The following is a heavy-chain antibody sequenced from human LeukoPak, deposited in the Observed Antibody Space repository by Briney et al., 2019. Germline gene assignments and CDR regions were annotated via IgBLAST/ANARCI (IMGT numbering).Heavy chain of an antibody. V-gene: IGHV4-39*07. CDR2: IYYSGST. CDR3: ARGIAAAGHGMDV. D-gene: IGHD6-13*01. Sequence: SETLSLTCTVSGGSISSSSYYWGWIRQPPGKGLEWIGSIYYSGSTYYNPSLKSRVTISVDTSKNQFSLKLSSVTAADTAVYSCARGIAAAGHGMDVWGQGTTVTVSS. J-gene: IGHJ6*02. CDR1: GGSISSSSYY.